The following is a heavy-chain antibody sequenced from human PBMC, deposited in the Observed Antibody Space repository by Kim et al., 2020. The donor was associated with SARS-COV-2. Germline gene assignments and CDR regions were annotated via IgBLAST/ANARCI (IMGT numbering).Heavy chain of an antibody. CDR1: GFIFNSYG. CDR3: ANLKNVFW. J-gene: IGHJ4*02. V-gene: IGHV3-23*01. D-gene: IGHD3-3*01. CDR2: ISVSGGST. Sequence: GGSLRLSCVASGFIFNSYGMSWVRQAPGKGPEWVSSISVSGGSTYYADSVKGRFTISRDNSKNTLYLQMNSLRAEDTAVYYCANLKNVFWGGQGTLVTVSS.